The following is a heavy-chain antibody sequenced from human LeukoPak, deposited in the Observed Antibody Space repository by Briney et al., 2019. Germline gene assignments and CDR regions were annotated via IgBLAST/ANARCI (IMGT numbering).Heavy chain of an antibody. J-gene: IGHJ6*02. CDR1: GGTFSSYA. CDR2: IIPIFGIA. D-gene: IGHD6-6*01. CDR3: ARDGGSSYYYCGMDV. Sequence: SVKVSCKASGGTFSSYAMSWVRQATGQGLEWMGRIIPIFGIANYAQKFQGRVTITADKSTSTAYMELSSLRSEDTAVYYCARDGGSSYYYCGMDVWGQGTTVTVSS. V-gene: IGHV1-69*04.